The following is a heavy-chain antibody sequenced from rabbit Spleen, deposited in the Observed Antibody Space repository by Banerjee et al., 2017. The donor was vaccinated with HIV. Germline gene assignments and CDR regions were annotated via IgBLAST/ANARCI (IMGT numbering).Heavy chain of an antibody. CDR3: GSGYSDVYFDL. CDR2: IGTGTGTS. J-gene: IGHJ4*01. Sequence: QSLEESGGGLVKPEASLTLTCKASGFSFSSGYYISWVRQAPEKGLEWIGCIGTGTGTSYYATWAKGRFTISKTSSTTVTLQMTSLTAADTATYFCGSGYSDVYFDLWGPGTLVTVS. V-gene: IGHV1S40*01. CDR1: GFSFSSGYY. D-gene: IGHD1-1*01.